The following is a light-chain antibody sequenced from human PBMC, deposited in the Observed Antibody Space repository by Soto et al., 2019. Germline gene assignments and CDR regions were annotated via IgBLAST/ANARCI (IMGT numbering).Light chain of an antibody. Sequence: QSVLTQHPSASGSPGQSVTISCTGTSSDVGGYNYVSWYQQHPGKAPKLMIYEVSKRPSGVPDRFSGSKSGNTASLTVSGLQAEDEADYYCSSYAGSNNYVFGIGTKLTVL. CDR3: SSYAGSNNYV. CDR2: EVS. J-gene: IGLJ1*01. V-gene: IGLV2-8*01. CDR1: SSDVGGYNY.